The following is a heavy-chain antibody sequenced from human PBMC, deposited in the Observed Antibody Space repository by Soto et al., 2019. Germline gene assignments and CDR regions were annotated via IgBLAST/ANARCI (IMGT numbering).Heavy chain of an antibody. CDR1: GGTFSSYA. CDR2: IIPIFGTA. CDR3: ARDLGLGYCSGGSCFGLFDP. Sequence: QVQLVQSGAEVKKPGSSVKVSCKASGGTFSSYAISWVRQAPGQGLEWMGGIIPIFGTANYAQKFQGRVTITADESTSTAYMELSSLRSEDTAVYYCARDLGLGYCSGGSCFGLFDPWGQGTLVTVSS. J-gene: IGHJ5*02. D-gene: IGHD2-15*01. V-gene: IGHV1-69*01.